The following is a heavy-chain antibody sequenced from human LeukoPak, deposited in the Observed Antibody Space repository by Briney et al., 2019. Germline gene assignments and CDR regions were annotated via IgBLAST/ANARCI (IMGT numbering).Heavy chain of an antibody. D-gene: IGHD5-18*01. CDR2: ISAYNGNT. J-gene: IGHJ4*02. V-gene: IGHV1-18*01. CDR3: AREGYSYGTGYYFDY. Sequence: ASVKVSCKASGYTFTSYGISWVRQAPGQGLEWMGWISAYNGNTSYAQKLQGRVTMTTDTSTSTAYMELRSLRSDDTAVYYCAREGYSYGTGYYFDYWGQGTLVTVSS. CDR1: GYTFTSYG.